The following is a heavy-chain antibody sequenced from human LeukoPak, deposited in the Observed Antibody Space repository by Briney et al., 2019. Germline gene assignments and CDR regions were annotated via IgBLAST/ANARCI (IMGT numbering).Heavy chain of an antibody. Sequence: GGSLRLSCAASGFTFSSYGMHWVRQAPGKGLEWVAVIWYDGSNKYYADSVKGRFTISRDNSKNTLYLQMNSLRVEDTAVYYCAKEGRSLQTYWGQGTLVTVSS. CDR1: GFTFSSYG. V-gene: IGHV3-33*06. D-gene: IGHD5-24*01. CDR3: AKEGRSLQTY. CDR2: IWYDGSNK. J-gene: IGHJ4*02.